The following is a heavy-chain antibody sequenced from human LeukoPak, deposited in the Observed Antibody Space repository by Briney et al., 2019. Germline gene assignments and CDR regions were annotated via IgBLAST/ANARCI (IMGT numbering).Heavy chain of an antibody. CDR3: ASEGGYYYDSSGYLDY. Sequence: GGSLRLSCAAPGFTFSSYEMNWVRQAPGKGLEWVSYISSSGSTIYYADSVKGRFTISRDNAKNSLYLQMNSLRAEDTAVYYCASEGGYYYDSSGYLDYWGQGTLVTVSS. J-gene: IGHJ4*02. CDR1: GFTFSSYE. D-gene: IGHD3-22*01. V-gene: IGHV3-48*03. CDR2: ISSSGSTI.